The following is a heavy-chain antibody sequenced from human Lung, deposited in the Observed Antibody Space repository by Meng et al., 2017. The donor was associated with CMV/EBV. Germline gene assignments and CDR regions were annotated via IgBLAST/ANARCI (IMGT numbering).Heavy chain of an antibody. V-gene: IGHV1-2*02. J-gene: IGHJ4*02. CDR3: ARGGKMDY. Sequence: SVKVYCKASGYTFTGYYIYWVRQAPGQGLEWMGWINPNSGGTNSAQKFQGRVTMTKDTSISTAYMELSRLRYDDTAVYYCARGGKMDYWGQGTLVTVSS. D-gene: IGHD4-23*01. CDR1: GYTFTGYY. CDR2: INPNSGGT.